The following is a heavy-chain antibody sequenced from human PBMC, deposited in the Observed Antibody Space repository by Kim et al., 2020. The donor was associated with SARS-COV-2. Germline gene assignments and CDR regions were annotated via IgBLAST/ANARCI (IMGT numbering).Heavy chain of an antibody. D-gene: IGHD3-10*01. CDR3: ASTQRDYYGSGSYFPY. V-gene: IGHV3-48*03. Sequence: GSLRLSCAASGFTFSSYEMNWVRQAPGKGLEWVSYISSSGSTIYYADSVKGRFTISRDNAKNSLYLQMNSLRAEDTAVYYCASTQRDYYGSGSYFPYWGQGTLVTVSS. CDR1: GFTFSSYE. CDR2: ISSSGSTI. J-gene: IGHJ4*02.